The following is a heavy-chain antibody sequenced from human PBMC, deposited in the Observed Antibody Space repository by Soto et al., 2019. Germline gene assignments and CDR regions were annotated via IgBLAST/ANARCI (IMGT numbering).Heavy chain of an antibody. V-gene: IGHV3-48*02. CDR1: GFSFSSYS. Sequence: GGSLRLSCVASGFSFSSYSMNWVRQAPGKGLEWVSYIDPSGNTIYYGDSVEGRFTISRDNAKNSLFLQMNSLRDEDTAVYYCARDPRWASVPYDNWGRGTRVTVYS. CDR2: IDPSGNTI. CDR3: ARDPRWASVPYDN. J-gene: IGHJ4*02.